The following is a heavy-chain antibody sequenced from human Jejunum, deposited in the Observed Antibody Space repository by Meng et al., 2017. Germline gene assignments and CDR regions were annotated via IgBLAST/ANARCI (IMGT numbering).Heavy chain of an antibody. Sequence: QLQESGPGLVKPSGTLPPPCAVSGDSISSDNWWSWVRQPPGKGPEWIGDIFRTGTSNYSPSLRSRVAIYMDKSKNQFSLSLNSVTAADTAVYYCARKGGTYSTGHFPHFDYWGQGTLVTVSS. CDR3: ARKGGTYSTGHFPHFDY. CDR2: IFRTGTS. D-gene: IGHD6-19*01. CDR1: GDSISSDNW. J-gene: IGHJ4*02. V-gene: IGHV4-4*02.